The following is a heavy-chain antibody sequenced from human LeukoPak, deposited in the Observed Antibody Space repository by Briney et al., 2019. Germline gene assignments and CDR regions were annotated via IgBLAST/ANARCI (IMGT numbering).Heavy chain of an antibody. J-gene: IGHJ4*02. CDR2: IRYDGTDK. V-gene: IGHV3-30*02. CDR1: GFAFSNYG. Sequence: GGSLRLSCAASGFAFSNYGMHWVRQAPGKGLEWVAFIRYDGTDKYYADSVKGRFTISRDNSKNTLYLQMNTLRREDTAVYYCAKGWSYFADCWGQGTLATVSS. CDR3: AKGWSYFADC. D-gene: IGHD1-26*01.